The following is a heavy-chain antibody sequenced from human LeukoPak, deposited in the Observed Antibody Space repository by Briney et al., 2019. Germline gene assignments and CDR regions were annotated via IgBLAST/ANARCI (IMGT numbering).Heavy chain of an antibody. J-gene: IGHJ4*02. V-gene: IGHV3-15*01. CDR3: TRDGLSYYYDSSGYFDY. CDR2: IKSKTDGGTT. D-gene: IGHD3-22*01. Sequence: GSLRLSCAASGFTFSNAWMNWVRQAPGKGLEWVGRIKSKTDGGTTDHAAPVKGRFTISRDDSKNTLFLHMNSLKTEDTGVYYCTRDGLSYYYDSSGYFDYWGQGTLVTVSS. CDR1: GFTFSNAW.